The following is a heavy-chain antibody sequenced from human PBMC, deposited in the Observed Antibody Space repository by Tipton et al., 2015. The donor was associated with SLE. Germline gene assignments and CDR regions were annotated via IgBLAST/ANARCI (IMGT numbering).Heavy chain of an antibody. V-gene: IGHV4-34*01. J-gene: IGHJ5*02. CDR1: GGSFSGYY. D-gene: IGHD5-12*01. CDR2: INHSGTT. CDR3: ANDYGGSRGYDNCFDP. Sequence: TLSLTCTVYGGSFSGYYWSWIRQPPGKGLEWIGEINHSGTTNYNPSLKSRVTISVDTSKNQFSLKLSSVTAADTAVYYCANDYGGSRGYDNCFDPWGQGILVTVSS.